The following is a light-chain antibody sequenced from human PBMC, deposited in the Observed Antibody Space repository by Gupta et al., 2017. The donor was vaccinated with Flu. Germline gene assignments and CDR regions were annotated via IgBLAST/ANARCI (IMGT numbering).Light chain of an antibody. CDR1: QSVSSY. CDR3: QQRSNGPPEIT. J-gene: IGKJ5*01. CDR2: DAS. V-gene: IGKV3-11*01. Sequence: IVLTHSPATLSLSPGERATLSCRASQSVSSYLAWYQQKPGQAPRLLIYDASNRATGIPARFSGSGSGTDFTLTISSLEPEDFAVYYCQQRSNGPPEITFGQGTRLEIK.